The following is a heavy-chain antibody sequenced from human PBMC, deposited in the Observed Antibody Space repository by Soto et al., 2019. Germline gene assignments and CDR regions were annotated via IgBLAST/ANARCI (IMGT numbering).Heavy chain of an antibody. CDR2: ISANSGNT. D-gene: IGHD6-25*01. Sequence: GPEVKKPGASVKVSCKASGYSFTSYGVSWVRQAPGQGLEWMGWISANSGNTDYAQKFRDRVTMTTETSTSTAYMDLRSLRSDDTAVYYCVRDPQRNDYWGQGTLVTVSS. V-gene: IGHV1-18*04. CDR1: GYSFTSYG. CDR3: VRDPQRNDY. J-gene: IGHJ4*02.